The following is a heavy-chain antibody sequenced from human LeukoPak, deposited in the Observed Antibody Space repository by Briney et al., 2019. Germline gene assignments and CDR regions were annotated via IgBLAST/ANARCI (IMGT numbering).Heavy chain of an antibody. Sequence: SETLSLTCTVSGGSISSYYWSWIRQPPGKGLEWIGYIYYSGSTYYNPSLKSRVTISVDTSKNQFSLKLSSVTAADTAVYYCARGMYYDSSGYGPYYYYYGMDVWGQGTTVTVSS. D-gene: IGHD3-22*01. V-gene: IGHV4-59*06. J-gene: IGHJ6*02. CDR2: IYYSGST. CDR3: ARGMYYDSSGYGPYYYYYGMDV. CDR1: GGSISSYY.